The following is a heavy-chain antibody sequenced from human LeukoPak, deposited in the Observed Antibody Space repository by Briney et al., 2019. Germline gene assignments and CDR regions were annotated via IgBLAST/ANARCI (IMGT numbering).Heavy chain of an antibody. Sequence: SETLSLTCTVSGDSTSDTSHFWDWIRQPPGKGLEWIGNIHYRGTTYYNPSLKSRVTISVDMSKNQFSLSLTSVTAADTAVYYCARGTGSGYGVGYWGQGTLVTVSS. CDR1: GDSTSDTSHF. D-gene: IGHD3-22*01. CDR2: IHYRGTT. J-gene: IGHJ4*02. CDR3: ARGTGSGYGVGY. V-gene: IGHV4-39*07.